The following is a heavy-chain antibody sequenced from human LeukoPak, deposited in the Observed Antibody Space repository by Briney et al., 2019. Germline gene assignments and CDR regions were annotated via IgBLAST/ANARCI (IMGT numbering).Heavy chain of an antibody. V-gene: IGHV3-33*01. Sequence: GGSLRLSCAASGFTFKNHGMHWVRQAPGKGLEWVAVIWYDGSNKLYADSVRGQFTISRDNSKNTLYLQMDSLRAEDTAIYYCTRDISSVRMDVWGQGTPVTVSS. J-gene: IGHJ6*02. CDR2: IWYDGSNK. CDR1: GFTFKNHG. CDR3: TRDISSVRMDV. D-gene: IGHD3-22*01.